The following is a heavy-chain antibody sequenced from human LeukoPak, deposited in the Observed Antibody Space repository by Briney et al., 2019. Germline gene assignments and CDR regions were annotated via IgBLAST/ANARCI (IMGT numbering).Heavy chain of an antibody. V-gene: IGHV3-7*03. D-gene: IGHD6-25*01. CDR1: GFSFNNYR. Sequence: GGSLRLSCVASGFSFNNYRMTWVRKAPGKGLEWVANIKQDGSEKQYVDSVKGRFAISRDNAKKSLYLQINTLRAEDTAVYYCVRGPHIAATSYWGQGTLVTVSS. J-gene: IGHJ4*02. CDR2: IKQDGSEK. CDR3: VRGPHIAATSY.